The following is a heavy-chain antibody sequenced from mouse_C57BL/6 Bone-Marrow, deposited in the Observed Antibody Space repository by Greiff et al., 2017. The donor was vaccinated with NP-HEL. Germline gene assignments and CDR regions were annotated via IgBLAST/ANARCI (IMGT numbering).Heavy chain of an antibody. J-gene: IGHJ1*03. D-gene: IGHD1-1*01. V-gene: IGHV3-8*01. CDR2: ISYSGST. CDR1: GYSITSDY. Sequence: EVQLQQSGPGLAKPSQTLSLTCSVTGYSITSDYWNWIRKFPGNKLEYMGYISYSGSTYYNPSLKSRISITRDTSKNQYYLQLNSVTTEDTATYYCARSPPYYGSSHWYFDVWGTGTTVTVSS. CDR3: ARSPPYYGSSHWYFDV.